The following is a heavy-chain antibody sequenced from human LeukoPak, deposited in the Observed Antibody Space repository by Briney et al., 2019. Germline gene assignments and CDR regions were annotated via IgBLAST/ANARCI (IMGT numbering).Heavy chain of an antibody. D-gene: IGHD6-13*01. CDR3: AGQRAGTVIDY. CDR2: ISGSGRST. J-gene: IGHJ4*02. V-gene: IGHV3-23*01. Sequence: PGGSMRLSCAASGFTFSSYAMSWVRQAPGKGLEWVSAISGSGRSTYYADSVKGRFTISRDNSKNTLYLQMNSLRAEDTAVYYCAGQRAGTVIDYWGQGTLVTVSS. CDR1: GFTFSSYA.